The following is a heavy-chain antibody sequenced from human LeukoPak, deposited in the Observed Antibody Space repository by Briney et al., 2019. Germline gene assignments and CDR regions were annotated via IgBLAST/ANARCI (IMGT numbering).Heavy chain of an antibody. CDR2: ISPSGGST. CDR1: GYTFTSNY. J-gene: IGHJ5*02. Sequence: ASVKVSCKAFGYTFTSNYMHWVRQAPGQGPEWMGVISPSGGSTTYAQKLQGRVTMTTDTSTSTAYMELRSLRSDDTAVYYCARDRSGYYYGSGSLNWFDPWGQGTLVTVSS. D-gene: IGHD3-10*01. V-gene: IGHV1-46*01. CDR3: ARDRSGYYYGSGSLNWFDP.